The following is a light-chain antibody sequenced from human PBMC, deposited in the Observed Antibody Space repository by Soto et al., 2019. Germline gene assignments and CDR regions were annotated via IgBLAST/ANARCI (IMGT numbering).Light chain of an antibody. J-gene: IGKJ2*01. V-gene: IGKV1-5*03. Sequence: DIQMTQSPSTLSASVGDRVTITRRASQSISDWLAWYQQKPGTAPKLLIYKASSLESGVLSRFSGSGSGTEFTIAIRSLQADDFAAYYCQQYGNYSPYTFGQGTKVEI. CDR2: KAS. CDR1: QSISDW. CDR3: QQYGNYSPYT.